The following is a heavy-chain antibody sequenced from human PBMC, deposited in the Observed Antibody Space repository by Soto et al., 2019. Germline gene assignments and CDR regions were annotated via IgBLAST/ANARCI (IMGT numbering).Heavy chain of an antibody. D-gene: IGHD3-3*01. CDR2: INPNGGST. J-gene: IGHJ4*02. CDR3: SRGLGSGDF. CDR1: GYTFTNFY. Sequence: QVQLVQSGAEVKGPGASVKVSCKTSGYTFTNFYIHWVRQAPGQGLEWMAIINPNGGSTNYAQRFQGRVILTSDTPTNTVYMELSNPRSDDTAVYYCSRGLGSGDFWGQGTLVTVSS. V-gene: IGHV1-46*03.